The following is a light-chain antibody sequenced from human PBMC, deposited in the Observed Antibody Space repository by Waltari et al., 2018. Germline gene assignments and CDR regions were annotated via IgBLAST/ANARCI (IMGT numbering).Light chain of an antibody. CDR2: GAS. Sequence: VLTQSPGTMSLSPGDRVTLSCRASQYFAGNSLAWYQQNPGQAPRLLIYGASSRATGIPDRFSGSASGTDFTLTINRLEPEDFAVYYCQQYGTSPPWTFGQGTKVEIK. CDR3: QQYGTSPPWT. J-gene: IGKJ1*01. V-gene: IGKV3-20*01. CDR1: QYFAGNS.